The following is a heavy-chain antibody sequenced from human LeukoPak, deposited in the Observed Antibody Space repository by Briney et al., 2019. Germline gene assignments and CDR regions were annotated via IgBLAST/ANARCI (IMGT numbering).Heavy chain of an antibody. D-gene: IGHD3-3*01. CDR3: ARESPLTTFWSGYYTGNMEDDYYCYMDV. CDR1: GGSISSYY. Sequence: SETLSLTCTVSGGSISSYYWSWIRQPAGKGLEWIGRIYTSGSTNYNPSLKSRVTMSVDTSKNQFSLKLSSVTAADTAVYYCARESPLTTFWSGYYTGNMEDDYYCYMDVWGKGTTVTVSS. J-gene: IGHJ6*03. V-gene: IGHV4-4*07. CDR2: IYTSGST.